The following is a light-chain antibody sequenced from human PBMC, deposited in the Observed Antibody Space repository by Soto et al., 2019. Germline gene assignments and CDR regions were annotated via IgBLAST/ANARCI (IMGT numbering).Light chain of an antibody. Sequence: QSVLTQPASVSGSPGQSITISCTGTSSDVGNYNFVSWYQQHPGKAPKLVIYEVNKRPSGVSNRFSGSKSGNTASLTTSGLQAEDDADYYCCSYASSATFEWVFGGGTKLTVL. J-gene: IGLJ3*02. CDR1: SSDVGNYNF. V-gene: IGLV2-23*02. CDR3: CSYASSATFEWV. CDR2: EVN.